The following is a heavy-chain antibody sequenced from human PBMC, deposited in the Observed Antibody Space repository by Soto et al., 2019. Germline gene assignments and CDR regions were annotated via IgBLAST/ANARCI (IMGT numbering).Heavy chain of an antibody. Sequence: PGGSLRLSCAASGFTFSSYAMNWVRQAPGKGLEWVSVISGSGDSTYYADSVKGRFTISRDNSKNTLYLQMNSLRTEDTAVYYCARRGPGTYFAYWGQGTLVTVSS. V-gene: IGHV3-23*01. CDR3: ARRGPGTYFAY. D-gene: IGHD6-13*01. CDR2: ISGSGDST. J-gene: IGHJ4*02. CDR1: GFTFSSYA.